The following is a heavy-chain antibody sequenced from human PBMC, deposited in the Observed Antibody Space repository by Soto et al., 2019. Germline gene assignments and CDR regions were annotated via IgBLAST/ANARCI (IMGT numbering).Heavy chain of an antibody. V-gene: IGHV4-61*01. D-gene: IGHD5-12*01. Sequence: SETLSLTCTVSGGSVSSGSYYWSWIRQPPGKGLEWIGYIYYSGSTNYNPSLKSRVTISVDTSKNQFSLKLSSVTAADTAVYYCARGGNLVATIPPARIDYWGQGTLVTVSS. J-gene: IGHJ4*02. CDR2: IYYSGST. CDR3: ARGGNLVATIPPARIDY. CDR1: GGSVSSGSYY.